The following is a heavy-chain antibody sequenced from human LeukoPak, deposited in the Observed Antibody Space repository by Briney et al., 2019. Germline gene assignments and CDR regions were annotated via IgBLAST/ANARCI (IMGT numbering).Heavy chain of an antibody. CDR1: GGSISSSGYY. CDR3: ASSPYDFWSGYSNWFDP. J-gene: IGHJ5*02. D-gene: IGHD3-3*01. CDR2: IYYSGNT. Sequence: PSETLSLTCSVSGGSISSSGYYWGWIRQPPGKDLEWIGSIYYSGNTFYIPSLKSRLTISLDTSKNQFSLKLSSVTAADTAVYYCASSPYDFWSGYSNWFDPWGQGTLVTVSS. V-gene: IGHV4-39*01.